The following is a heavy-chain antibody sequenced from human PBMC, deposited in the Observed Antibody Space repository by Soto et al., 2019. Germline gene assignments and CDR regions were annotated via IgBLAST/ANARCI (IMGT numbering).Heavy chain of an antibody. V-gene: IGHV1-8*01. CDR2: MNPNSGNT. CDR3: AREISGSYRFDS. D-gene: IGHD1-26*01. Sequence: ASVKVSCKASGYTFTSYDINWVRRATGQGLEWMGWMNPNSGNTGYAQKFQGRVTMTRNTSISTAYMELSSLRSEDTAVYYCAREISGSYRFDSWGQGTLVTVSS. J-gene: IGHJ4*02. CDR1: GYTFTSYD.